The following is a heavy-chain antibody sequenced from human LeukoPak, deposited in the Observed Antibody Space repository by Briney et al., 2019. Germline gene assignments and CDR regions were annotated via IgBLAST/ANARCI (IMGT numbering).Heavy chain of an antibody. Sequence: GGSLRLSCAASGFSFSSYSMNWVRQAPGKGLEWVSHISTTSSPTYYADSVKGRFAMSRDNAMNSVYLQMNSLRAEDTAVYYCARDFDFWSGYIVWGQGTLVTVSS. CDR3: ARDFDFWSGYIV. D-gene: IGHD3-3*01. V-gene: IGHV3-48*04. J-gene: IGHJ4*02. CDR2: ISTTSSPT. CDR1: GFSFSSYS.